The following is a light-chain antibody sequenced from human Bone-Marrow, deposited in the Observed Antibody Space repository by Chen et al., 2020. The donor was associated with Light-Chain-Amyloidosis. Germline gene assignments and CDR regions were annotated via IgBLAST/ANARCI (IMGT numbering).Light chain of an antibody. V-gene: IGLV3-19*01. J-gene: IGLJ2*01. CDR2: RNN. CDR3: SSRDTTGNHLL. Sequence: SSELTQDPAVSVTLGQTVRITCQGDSLRYYPATWYQQKPGQAPVLVISRNNNRPSGIPDRFSGSRSGNAASLTITGAQAEDEADYHCSSRDTTGNHLLFGGGTSLTVL. CDR1: SLRYYP.